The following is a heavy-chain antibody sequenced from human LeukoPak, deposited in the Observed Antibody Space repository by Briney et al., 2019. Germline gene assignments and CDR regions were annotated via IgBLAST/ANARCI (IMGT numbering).Heavy chain of an antibody. CDR2: ISSSGSTI. Sequence: GGSLRLSCAASGFTFSNAWMSWVRQAPGKGLEWVSYISSSGSTIYYADSVKGRFTISRDNAKNSLYLQMNSLRAEDTAVYYCARDPGPYYDIMTGYYDYWGQGTLVTVSS. V-gene: IGHV3-11*01. CDR3: ARDPGPYYDIMTGYYDY. D-gene: IGHD3-9*01. J-gene: IGHJ4*02. CDR1: GFTFSNAW.